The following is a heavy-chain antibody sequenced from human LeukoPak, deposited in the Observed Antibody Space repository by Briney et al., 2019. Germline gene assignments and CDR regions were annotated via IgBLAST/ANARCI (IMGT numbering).Heavy chain of an antibody. V-gene: IGHV3-7*01. D-gene: IGHD6-13*01. Sequence: AGGSLRLSCAASGFTFSSYWMSWVRQAPGKGLEWVANIKQDGSEKYYVDSVRGRFTISRDNAKNSLYLQMNSLRAEDTAVYYCARVMGTAAGTIDYWGQGTLVTASS. J-gene: IGHJ4*02. CDR2: IKQDGSEK. CDR1: GFTFSSYW. CDR3: ARVMGTAAGTIDY.